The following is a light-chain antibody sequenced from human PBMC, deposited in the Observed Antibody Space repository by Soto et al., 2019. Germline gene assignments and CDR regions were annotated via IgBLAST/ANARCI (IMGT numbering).Light chain of an antibody. Sequence: EIVLTQSPGTLSLSPGERATRSCRASQSVSSISLAWYQQKPGQAPRLLMYGASSRATGIPDRFSGSGSGTDFTLTISRLEPEDSAVYYCQQYGSSSWTFGQGTKVEIK. J-gene: IGKJ1*01. CDR1: QSVSSIS. V-gene: IGKV3-20*01. CDR2: GAS. CDR3: QQYGSSSWT.